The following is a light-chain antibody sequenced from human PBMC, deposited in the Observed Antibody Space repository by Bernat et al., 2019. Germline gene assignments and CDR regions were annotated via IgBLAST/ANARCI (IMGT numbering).Light chain of an antibody. Sequence: DIQMSQSPSSLSASVGDRVTITCRAIQSISSYLNWYQQKPGKAAKLLIYSASSLQSAVPTRFSGSGSGTDFTLTISSLQPEEFAAYYCQQSYSSAVTFGQGTQLEIK. J-gene: IGKJ5*01. V-gene: IGKV1-39*01. CDR1: QSISSY. CDR2: SAS. CDR3: QQSYSSAVT.